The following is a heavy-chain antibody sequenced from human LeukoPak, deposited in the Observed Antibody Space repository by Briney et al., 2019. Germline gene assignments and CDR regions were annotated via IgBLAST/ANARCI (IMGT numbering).Heavy chain of an antibody. Sequence: GGSLRLSCAASGFTFSSYGMHWVRQAPGKGLEWVAFIRYDGSNKYYADSVKGRFTISRDNSKNTLYLQMNSLRAEDTAVYYCASLSTAAAGKDVDPWGQGTLVTVSS. J-gene: IGHJ5*02. CDR1: GFTFSSYG. V-gene: IGHV3-30*02. CDR2: IRYDGSNK. CDR3: ASLSTAAAGKDVDP. D-gene: IGHD6-13*01.